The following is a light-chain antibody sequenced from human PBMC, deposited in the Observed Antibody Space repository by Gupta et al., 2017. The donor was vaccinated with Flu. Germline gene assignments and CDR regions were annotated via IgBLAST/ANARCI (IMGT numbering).Light chain of an antibody. CDR3: SSHAGRVTWV. V-gene: IGLV2-11*01. CDR2: DVT. J-gene: IGLJ1*01. Sequence: RPGKAPKLILYDVTERPSGVPDRFSGSKSGNTASLTISGLQADDEADYYCSSHAGRVTWVFGTGTTVTVL.